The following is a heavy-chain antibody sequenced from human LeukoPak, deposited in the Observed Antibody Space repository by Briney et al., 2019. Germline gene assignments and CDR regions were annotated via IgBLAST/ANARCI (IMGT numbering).Heavy chain of an antibody. J-gene: IGHJ4*02. CDR3: AREIVGGGGFDY. D-gene: IGHD1-26*01. CDR1: GFTVSSNY. CDR2: IYSGGST. Sequence: GGSLRLSCAASGFTVSSNYMSWVRQAPGKGLEWVSVIYSGGSTYYADSVKGRFTISRDNSKTTLYLQMNSLRAEDTAVYYCAREIVGGGGFDYWGQGTLVTVSS. V-gene: IGHV3-53*01.